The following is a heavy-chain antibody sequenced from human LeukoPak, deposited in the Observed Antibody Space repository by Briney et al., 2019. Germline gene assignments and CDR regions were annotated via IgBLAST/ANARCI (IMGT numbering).Heavy chain of an antibody. Sequence: ASVKVSCKPSGSTFTRYYIHWVRQAPGQGLDWMGMINPSSGSTRFAQMFQDRVTMTRDTSTSAVYMELSSLTSEDTAMYYCARTYSSSWSYCDSWGQGTLVTVSS. V-gene: IGHV1-46*01. D-gene: IGHD6-13*01. CDR2: INPSSGST. CDR1: GSTFTRYY. J-gene: IGHJ4*02. CDR3: ARTYSSSWSYCDS.